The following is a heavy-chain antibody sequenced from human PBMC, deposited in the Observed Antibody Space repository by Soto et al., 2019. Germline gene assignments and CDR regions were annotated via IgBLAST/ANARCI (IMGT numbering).Heavy chain of an antibody. J-gene: IGHJ6*02. Sequence: PSETLSLTCTVSGGSISSSSYYWGWIRQPPGKGLEWIGEINHSGSTNYNPSLKSRVTISVDTSKKQFSLKLSYVTAADTAVYYCARARPTARALYSGYDYTGRRYYYGMDVWGQGTTVTVSS. CDR2: INHSGST. D-gene: IGHD5-12*01. V-gene: IGHV4-39*07. CDR1: GGSISSSSYY. CDR3: ARARPTARALYSGYDYTGRRYYYGMDV.